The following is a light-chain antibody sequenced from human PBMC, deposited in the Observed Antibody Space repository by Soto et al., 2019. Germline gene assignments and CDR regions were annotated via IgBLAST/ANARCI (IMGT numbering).Light chain of an antibody. CDR2: GNS. Sequence: QSVLTHPPSVSGAPGQRVTISCTGSSSNIGAHYDVHWYQHLPGTAPKLLIYGNSNRPSGVPDRFSGSKSGTSASLAITGLQAEDEADYYCQSYDSSLSHVVFGGGTKLTVL. V-gene: IGLV1-40*01. CDR1: SSNIGAHYD. CDR3: QSYDSSLSHVV. J-gene: IGLJ2*01.